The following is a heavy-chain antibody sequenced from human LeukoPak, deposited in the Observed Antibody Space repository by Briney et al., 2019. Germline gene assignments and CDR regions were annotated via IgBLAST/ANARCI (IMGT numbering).Heavy chain of an antibody. V-gene: IGHV1-18*01. J-gene: IGHJ4*02. CDR2: ISAYNHNT. CDR3: ASRDLDEGFDY. CDR1: GYSFINFG. D-gene: IGHD5-24*01. Sequence: ASVKVSCKASGYSFINFGLSWVRQAPGQGLEWMGWISAYNHNTNYAQKFQGRVTMTIDTSTTTVYMELSSLRSEDTAVYYCASRDLDEGFDYWGQGTLVTVSS.